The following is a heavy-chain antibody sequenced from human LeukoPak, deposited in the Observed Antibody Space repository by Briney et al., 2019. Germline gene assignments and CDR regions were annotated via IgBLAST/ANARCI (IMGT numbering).Heavy chain of an antibody. Sequence: SETLSLTCAVYGGSFSGYYWSWIRQPPGKGLEWIGKINHSGSTNYNPSLKSRVTISVDMSKNQFSLKLSSVTAADTAVYYCARGRWPGDAFDIWGQGTMVTVSS. J-gene: IGHJ3*02. CDR3: ARGRWPGDAFDI. CDR2: INHSGST. V-gene: IGHV4-34*01. D-gene: IGHD4-23*01. CDR1: GGSFSGYY.